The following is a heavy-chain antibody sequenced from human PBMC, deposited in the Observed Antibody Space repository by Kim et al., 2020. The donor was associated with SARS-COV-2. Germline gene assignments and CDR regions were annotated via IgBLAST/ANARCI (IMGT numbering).Heavy chain of an antibody. V-gene: IGHV1-24*01. Sequence: ASVKVSCKVSGYTLTELSMHWVRQAPGKGLEWMGGFDPEDGETIYAQKFQGRVTMTEDTSTDTAYMELSSLRSEDTAVYYCATASLPNGIAAAGPQNWFDPWGQGTLVTVSS. J-gene: IGHJ5*02. CDR2: FDPEDGET. D-gene: IGHD6-13*01. CDR3: ATASLPNGIAAAGPQNWFDP. CDR1: GYTLTELS.